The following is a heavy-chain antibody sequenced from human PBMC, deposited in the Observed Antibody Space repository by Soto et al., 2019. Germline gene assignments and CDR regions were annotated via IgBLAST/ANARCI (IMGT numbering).Heavy chain of an antibody. Sequence: EVQLVESGGGLVKPGGSLRLSCAASGFTFSSYSMNWVRQAPGKGLEWVSAISSSSSYIYYADSVKGRFTISRDNAKNSLYRQMNSLRAEDTAVYYCARDRRCSGGSCVDYLGQGTLGTVSS. V-gene: IGHV3-21*01. CDR1: GFTFSSYS. CDR2: ISSSSSYI. D-gene: IGHD2-15*01. CDR3: ARDRRCSGGSCVDY. J-gene: IGHJ4*02.